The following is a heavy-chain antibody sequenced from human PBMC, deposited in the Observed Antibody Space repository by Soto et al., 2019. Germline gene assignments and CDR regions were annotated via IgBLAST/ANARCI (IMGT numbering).Heavy chain of an antibody. D-gene: IGHD4-17*01. CDR1: GGSIGSYH. Sequence: TSETLSLTCTVSGGSIGSYHWSWVRQPPGKGRGWIASGYYTRTTNYNPSLGSRVTISIDAPGNRFSMEITSVTAADTAIYYCARDTVLTGMFDFWGQGALVTVSS. J-gene: IGHJ4*02. CDR2: GYYTRTT. V-gene: IGHV4-59*01. CDR3: ARDTVLTGMFDF.